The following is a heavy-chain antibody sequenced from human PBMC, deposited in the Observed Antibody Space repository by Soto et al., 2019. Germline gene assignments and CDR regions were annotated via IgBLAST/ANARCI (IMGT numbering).Heavy chain of an antibody. CDR2: ISTYSTNT. CDR1: GEFFTTYG. Sequence: ASVKVSCEASGEFFTTYGISWVRQAPGQGLEWMGWISTYSTNTNYAPKFQGRLLLTADTSTTTAHMELRSLRPDDTAVYYCARWAGRVRDYGGPFDYWGQGSLVTVSS. D-gene: IGHD4-17*01. J-gene: IGHJ4*02. CDR3: ARWAGRVRDYGGPFDY. V-gene: IGHV1-18*04.